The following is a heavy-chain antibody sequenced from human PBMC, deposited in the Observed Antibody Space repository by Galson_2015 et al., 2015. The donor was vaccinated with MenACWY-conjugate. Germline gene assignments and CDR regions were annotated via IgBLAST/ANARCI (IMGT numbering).Heavy chain of an antibody. D-gene: IGHD5-12*01. CDR3: AKAGWLRHYYFYYGMDV. Sequence: SLRLSCAASGFTFSSYAMSWVRQAPGKGLEWVSAISGSGGSTYYADSVKGRFTISRDNSKNTLYLQMNSLRAEDTAVYYCAKAGWLRHYYFYYGMDVWGQGTTVTVSS. V-gene: IGHV3-23*01. CDR2: ISGSGGST. CDR1: GFTFSSYA. J-gene: IGHJ6*02.